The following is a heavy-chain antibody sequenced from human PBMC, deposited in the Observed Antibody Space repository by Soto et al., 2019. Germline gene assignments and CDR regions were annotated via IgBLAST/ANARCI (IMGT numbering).Heavy chain of an antibody. CDR1: GFMFGSYW. CDR3: ARVRATDYEIDY. CDR2: IKRDGSEK. Sequence: EVQLVESGGGLVQPGGSLRLSCTASGFMFGSYWMTWVRHVPGKGLQWVANIKRDGSEKYYVDFVKGRFTISRDNADNSVLLDMNNLRVDDTATYYCARVRATDYEIDYWGQGALVTVSS. V-gene: IGHV3-7*03. D-gene: IGHD4-17*01. J-gene: IGHJ4*02.